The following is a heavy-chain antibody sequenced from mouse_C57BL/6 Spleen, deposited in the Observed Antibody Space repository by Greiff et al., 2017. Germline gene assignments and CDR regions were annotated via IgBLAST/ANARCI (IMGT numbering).Heavy chain of an antibody. V-gene: IGHV1-82*01. D-gene: IGHD1-1*01. CDR2: IYPGDGDT. J-gene: IGHJ3*01. Sequence: QVQLQQSGPELVKPGASVKISCKASGYAFNSSWMNWVKQRPGKGLEWIGRIYPGDGDTNYNGKFKGKATLTADKSSSTAYMQLSSLTSEDSAVYFCANYYGWFAYWGQGTLVTVSA. CDR3: ANYYGWFAY. CDR1: GYAFNSSW.